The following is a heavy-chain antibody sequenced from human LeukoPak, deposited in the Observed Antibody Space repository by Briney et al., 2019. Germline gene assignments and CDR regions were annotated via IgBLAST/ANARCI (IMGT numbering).Heavy chain of an antibody. D-gene: IGHD5-18*01. CDR3: ARANVDTAMVRVLQGLYYFDY. J-gene: IGHJ4*02. CDR1: GGTFSSYA. Sequence: GASVKVSCKASGGTFSSYAISWVRQAPGQGLEWMGGIIPIFGTANYAQKFQGRVTITADKSTSTAYMELSSLRSEDTAVYYCARANVDTAMVRVLQGLYYFDYWGQGTLVTVSP. CDR2: IIPIFGTA. V-gene: IGHV1-69*06.